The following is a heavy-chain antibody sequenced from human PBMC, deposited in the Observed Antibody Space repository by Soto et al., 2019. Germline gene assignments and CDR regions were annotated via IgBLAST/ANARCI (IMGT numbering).Heavy chain of an antibody. Sequence: SETLSLTCTVSGGSVSSGSDYWNWIRQPPGKGLEWIGYISYSGSTNYNPSLKSRVTISVDTSKNQFSLKLSSVTAADTALYYCARARANSVFGYYYGMDVWGQGTTVTVSS. J-gene: IGHJ6*02. V-gene: IGHV4-61*01. CDR2: ISYSGST. CDR3: ARARANSVFGYYYGMDV. CDR1: GGSVSSGSDY. D-gene: IGHD2-8*01.